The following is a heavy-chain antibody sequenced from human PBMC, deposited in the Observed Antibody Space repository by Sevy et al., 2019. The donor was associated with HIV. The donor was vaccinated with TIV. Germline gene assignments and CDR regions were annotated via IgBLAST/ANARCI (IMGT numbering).Heavy chain of an antibody. V-gene: IGHV3-30-3*01. Sequence: GGSLGLSCAASGLVFSTLPMTWVRRAPGRGLDGVAWIPYNGTAKYYADPVKGRFTVSRDDSKNTLYLQMNSLRPEDSAVYYCAREGGHTSAWTPGNYWGQGTQVTVSS. CDR2: IPYNGTAK. CDR1: GLVFSTLP. CDR3: AREGGHTSAWTPGNY. J-gene: IGHJ4*02. D-gene: IGHD6-19*01.